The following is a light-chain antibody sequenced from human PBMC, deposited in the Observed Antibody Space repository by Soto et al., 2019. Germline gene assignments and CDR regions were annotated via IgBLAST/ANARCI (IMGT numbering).Light chain of an antibody. Sequence: QSALTQHASVSGSPGQSITISCTGTSSDVGGYNYVSWYQQHPGKAPKLMIYDVSNRPSGVSNRFSGSKSGNTASLTISGLQAEDEADYYCSSYTSSSTLLFGTGTKVTVL. CDR1: SSDVGGYNY. J-gene: IGLJ1*01. CDR3: SSYTSSSTLL. CDR2: DVS. V-gene: IGLV2-14*01.